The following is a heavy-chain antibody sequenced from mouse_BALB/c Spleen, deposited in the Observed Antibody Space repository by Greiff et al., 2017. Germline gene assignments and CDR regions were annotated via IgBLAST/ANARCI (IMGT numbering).Heavy chain of an antibody. CDR2: IWSGGNT. J-gene: IGHJ1*01. CDR3: ARKGGREYFDV. Sequence: VKLVESGPGLVQPSQSLSITCTVSGFSLTSYGVHWVRQSPGKGLEWLGVIWSGGNTDYNAAFISRLSISKDNSKSQVFFKMNSLQANDTAIYYCARKGGREYFDVWGAGTTVTVSS. D-gene: IGHD3-3*01. V-gene: IGHV2-2*02. CDR1: GFSLTSYG.